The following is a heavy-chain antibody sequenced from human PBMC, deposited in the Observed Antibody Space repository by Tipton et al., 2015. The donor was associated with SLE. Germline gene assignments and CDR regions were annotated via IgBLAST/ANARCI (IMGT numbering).Heavy chain of an antibody. CDR2: MSSDGTLI. CDR1: GFTFSDYS. CDR3: ATYESSWSSFDY. Sequence: SLRLSCAASGFTFSDYSMSWIRQAPGKGLEWVSVMSSDGTLIYYSDSVKGRFTISRDNSKNMLYLEMNSLRAEDTAVYYCATYESSWSSFDYWGQGTLVTVSA. J-gene: IGHJ4*02. V-gene: IGHV3-30*04. D-gene: IGHD6-13*01.